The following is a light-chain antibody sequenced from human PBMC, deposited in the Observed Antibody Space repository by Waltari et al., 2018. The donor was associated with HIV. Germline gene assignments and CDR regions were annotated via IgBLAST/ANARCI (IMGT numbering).Light chain of an antibody. CDR2: EGV. Sequence: EIVLTQSQGTLSLSPGDSVTLSCRASQSLSVRYIAWYQQRPGQPPRLLIYEGVTRATGIPDRFSGSGSVRDFSLSISRLEPEDFAVYFCQQYSDSPPGTFGQGTKVEMK. CDR3: QQYSDSPPGT. J-gene: IGKJ1*01. CDR1: QSLSVRY. V-gene: IGKV3-20*01.